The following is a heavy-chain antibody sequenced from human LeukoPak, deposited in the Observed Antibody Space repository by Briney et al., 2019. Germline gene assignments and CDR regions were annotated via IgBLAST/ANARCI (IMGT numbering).Heavy chain of an antibody. V-gene: IGHV3-30-3*01. D-gene: IGHD3-22*01. CDR3: ARDRVDSGYYYVSYYYYGMDV. Sequence: GRSLRLSCAASGFTFSSYAMHWVRQAPGKGLEWVAVISYDGSNKYYADSVKGRFTISRDNSKNTLYLQMNSLRAEDTAVYYCARDRVDSGYYYVSYYYYGMDVWGQGTTVTVSS. CDR2: ISYDGSNK. CDR1: GFTFSSYA. J-gene: IGHJ6*02.